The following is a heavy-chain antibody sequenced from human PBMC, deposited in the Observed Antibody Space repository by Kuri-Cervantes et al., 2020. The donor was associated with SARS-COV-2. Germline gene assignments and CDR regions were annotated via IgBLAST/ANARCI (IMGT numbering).Heavy chain of an antibody. CDR2: IKQDGSEK. V-gene: IGHV3-7*01. Sequence: GGSLRLSCAASGFTFSSYWMSWVRQAPGKGLEWVANIKQDGSEKYYVDSVKGRFTISRDNAKNSLYLQMNSLRAEDTAVYYCAKDKGLLRLLGEYFDYWGQGTLVTV. J-gene: IGHJ4*02. CDR3: AKDKGLLRLLGEYFDY. D-gene: IGHD3-22*01. CDR1: GFTFSSYW.